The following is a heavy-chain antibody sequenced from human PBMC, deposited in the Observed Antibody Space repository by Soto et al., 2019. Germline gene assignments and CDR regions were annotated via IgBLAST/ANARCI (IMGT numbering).Heavy chain of an antibody. CDR3: ASDFFVWSDNHYYMDV. D-gene: IGHD3-9*01. J-gene: IGHJ6*03. V-gene: IGHV4-59*01. CDR2: IFYSGST. CDR1: GGSISSYY. Sequence: SETLSLTCTVSGGSISSYYWSWIRQPPGKGLEWIGYIFYSGSTNYNPSLKSRVTISVEPSKNQFSLKLSSVTAADTAVYYCASDFFVWSDNHYYMDVWGKGTTVTVSS.